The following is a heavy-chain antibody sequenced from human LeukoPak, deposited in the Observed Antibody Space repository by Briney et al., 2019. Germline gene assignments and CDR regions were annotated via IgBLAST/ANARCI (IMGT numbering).Heavy chain of an antibody. V-gene: IGHV3-23*01. D-gene: IGHD6-19*01. J-gene: IGHJ4*02. Sequence: GRSLRLSCVASGFTFSNYAISWVRQAPGKGLEWVSVIGGSGGSIYYVDSVKGRFTISRDNSKNTLYLQMNSLRAEDTAVYYCAKSTSVAGTLFDSWGQGTLVTVSS. CDR2: IGGSGGSI. CDR1: GFTFSNYA. CDR3: AKSTSVAGTLFDS.